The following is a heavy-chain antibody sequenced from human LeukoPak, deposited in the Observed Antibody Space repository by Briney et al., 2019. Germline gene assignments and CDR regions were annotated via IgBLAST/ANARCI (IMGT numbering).Heavy chain of an antibody. V-gene: IGHV1-18*01. J-gene: IGHJ5*02. CDR3: TRDQNVRGVAAGMEGWFDP. CDR1: GYTFTSYG. D-gene: IGHD1-1*01. CDR2: IIPKFDLT. Sequence: ASVKVSCKASGYTFTSYGISWVRQAPGQGLEWMARIIPKFDLTKIAQKFEGRVTITADTSTSTVYLELSNVRSDDTAIYYCTRDQNVRGVAAGMEGWFDPWGRGTLVTVSS.